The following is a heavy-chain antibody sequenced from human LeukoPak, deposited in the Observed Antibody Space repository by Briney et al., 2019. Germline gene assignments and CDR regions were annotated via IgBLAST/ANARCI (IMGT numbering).Heavy chain of an antibody. Sequence: SSETLSLTCTVSGGSISSSGYYWGWIRQPAGKGLEWIGRIYTSGSTNYNPSLKSRVTMSVDTSKNQFSLKLSSVTAADTAVYYCASTTYYYDSSGYYFLDYWGQGTLVTVSS. J-gene: IGHJ4*02. D-gene: IGHD3-22*01. CDR2: IYTSGST. CDR3: ASTTYYYDSSGYYFLDY. CDR1: GGSISSSGYY. V-gene: IGHV4-61*02.